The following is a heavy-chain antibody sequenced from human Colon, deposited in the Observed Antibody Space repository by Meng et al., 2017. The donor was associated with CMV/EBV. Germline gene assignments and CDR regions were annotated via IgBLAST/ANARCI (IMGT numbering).Heavy chain of an antibody. CDR3: ARVALWLGGIKYYGMDV. CDR2: IYYSGNT. V-gene: IGHV4-39*07. CDR1: SGSISSSTYY. Sequence: SETLSLTCSVSSGSISSSTYYWGWIRQPPGKGLEWIGSIYYSGNTYYNPSLKSRVTISVDTSKNQFSLKLNSVTPEDTAVYYCARVALWLGGIKYYGMDVWGQGTTVTVSS. J-gene: IGHJ6*02. D-gene: IGHD3-10*01.